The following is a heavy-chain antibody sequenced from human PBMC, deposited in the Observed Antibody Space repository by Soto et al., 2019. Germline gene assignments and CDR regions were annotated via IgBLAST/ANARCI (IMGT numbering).Heavy chain of an antibody. J-gene: IGHJ5*02. D-gene: IGHD2-2*01. V-gene: IGHV1-69*01. CDR3: ARDRTPGGGIGWFDP. CDR1: GGTFSSYA. Sequence: QVQLVQSGAEVKKPGSSVKVSCKASGGTFSSYAISWVRQAPGQGLEWMGGIIPIFGTANYAQKFQGRVTSTADESTSTAYMELSSQRSEDSAVSYCARDRTPGGGIGWFDPWGQGTLVTVSS. CDR2: IIPIFGTA.